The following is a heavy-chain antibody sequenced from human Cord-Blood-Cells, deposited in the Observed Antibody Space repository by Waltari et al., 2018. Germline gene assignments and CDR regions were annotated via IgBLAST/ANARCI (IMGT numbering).Heavy chain of an antibody. CDR2: FMPIFGTA. J-gene: IGHJ6*02. D-gene: IGHD3-10*01. V-gene: IGHV1-69*01. CDR3: ARSAGFGELLYYYYYGMDV. Sequence: QVQLVQSGAEVKKPGSSVKVSCKASGGTFSSYAISWVRQAPGQGFEWMGGFMPIFGTANYAQKFQGRVTITADESTSTAYMELSSLRSEDTAVYYCARSAGFGELLYYYYYGMDVWGQGTTVTVSS. CDR1: GGTFSSYA.